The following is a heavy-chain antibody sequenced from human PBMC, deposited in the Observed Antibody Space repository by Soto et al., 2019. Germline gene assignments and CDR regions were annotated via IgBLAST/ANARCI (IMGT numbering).Heavy chain of an antibody. V-gene: IGHV1-69*13. CDR1: GGTFSSYA. CDR2: IIPIFGTA. J-gene: IGHJ3*02. D-gene: IGHD6-13*01. CDR3: ARDGSSWVNDAFDI. Sequence: GASVKVSCKASGGTFSSYAISWVRQAPGQGLEWMGGIIPIFGTANYAQKFQGRVTITADESTSTAYMELSSLRSEDTAVYYCARDGSSWVNDAFDIWGQGTMVTVSS.